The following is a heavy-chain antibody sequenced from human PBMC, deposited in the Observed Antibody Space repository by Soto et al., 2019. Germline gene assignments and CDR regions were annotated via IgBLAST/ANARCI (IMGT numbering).Heavy chain of an antibody. J-gene: IGHJ4*02. CDR1: GFTFNSYI. D-gene: IGHD1-1*01. CDR3: ARTQTTKAYRGDY. V-gene: IGHV3-30-3*01. CDR2: ISNDGTNK. Sequence: QEQLVESGGGVVQPGRSLRLSCSASGFTFNSYIMHWVRQAPGKGLEWVAIISNDGTNKYYGDSVKGRFTISRDNSKKTLYLQLTSLRDDATAVYYGARTQTTKAYRGDYWGQGTRVTVSS.